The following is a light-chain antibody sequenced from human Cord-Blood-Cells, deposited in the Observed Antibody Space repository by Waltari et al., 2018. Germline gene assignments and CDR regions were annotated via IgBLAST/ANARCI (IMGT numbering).Light chain of an antibody. J-gene: IGLJ1*01. Sequence: QSALTQPASVSGSPGQSITISCTGTSIDVGGYNYVSWYQQHPGKAPKLMIYYVSNRPSGVSNRFSGSKSGNTASLTISGLQAEDEADYYCSSYTSSSTYVFGTGTKVTVL. V-gene: IGLV2-14*01. CDR2: YVS. CDR1: SIDVGGYNY. CDR3: SSYTSSSTYV.